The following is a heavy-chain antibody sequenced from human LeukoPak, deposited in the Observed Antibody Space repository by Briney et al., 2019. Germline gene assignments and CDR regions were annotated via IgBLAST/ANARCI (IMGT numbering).Heavy chain of an antibody. D-gene: IGHD2-2*01. V-gene: IGHV3-33*03. CDR1: GFLFSHYG. CDR2: IWYDESKT. CDR3: VKDLVPAASSRWFDS. Sequence: GGSLRLSCAASGFLFSHYGMHWVRQSPGKGLDWVAAIWYDESKTYYADSVKGRFTISRDRSENTLYLQMTSLRAEYAAIYYCVKDLVPAASSRWFDSWGQGALVTVSS. J-gene: IGHJ5*01.